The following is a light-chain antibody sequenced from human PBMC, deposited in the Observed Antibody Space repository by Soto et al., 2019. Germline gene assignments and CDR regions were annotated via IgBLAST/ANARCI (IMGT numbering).Light chain of an antibody. CDR1: RTISSW. CDR2: DAS. V-gene: IGKV1-33*01. CDR3: QQYDNLPLT. Sequence: DIQMTQSPSTLSGSVGDRVTITCRASRTISSWLAWYQQKPGKAPKLLIYDASNLETGVPSRFSGSGSGTDFTFTISSLQPEDIATYYCQQYDNLPLTFGGGTKVDIK. J-gene: IGKJ4*01.